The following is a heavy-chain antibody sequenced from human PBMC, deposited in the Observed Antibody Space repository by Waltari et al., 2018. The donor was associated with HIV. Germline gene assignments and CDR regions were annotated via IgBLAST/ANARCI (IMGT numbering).Heavy chain of an antibody. D-gene: IGHD3-22*01. CDR1: GSTFPAYY. CDR3: ARDSYYYDSSGFFPDF. CDR2: INLNSGDT. V-gene: IGHV1-2*06. Sequence: QVQLVQSGAEVKKPGASVTVSCKASGSTFPAYYMHWVRQAPGQGPEWMGRINLNSGDTNYGQKLQGRVTMTRDTSISTAYMELSRLRSDDTAVYYCARDSYYYDSSGFFPDFWGQGTLVTVSS. J-gene: IGHJ4*02.